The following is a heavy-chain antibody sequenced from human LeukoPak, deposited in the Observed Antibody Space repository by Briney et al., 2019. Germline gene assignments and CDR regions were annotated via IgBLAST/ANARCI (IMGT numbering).Heavy chain of an antibody. V-gene: IGHV3-9*01. CDR3: AKGREYSSSNPDY. Sequence: GGSLRLSCAAFGFTFDDYPMQWVRQAPGKGLEWVSGINWNSGSIGYADSVKGRFTISRDNAKNSLYLQMNSLRAEDTDFYYCAKGREYSSSNPDYWGQGTLVTVSP. J-gene: IGHJ4*02. CDR2: INWNSGSI. D-gene: IGHD6-6*01. CDR1: GFTFDDYP.